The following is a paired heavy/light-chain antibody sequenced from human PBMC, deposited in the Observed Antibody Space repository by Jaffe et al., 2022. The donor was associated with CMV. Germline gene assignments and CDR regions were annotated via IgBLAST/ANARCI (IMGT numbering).Heavy chain of an antibody. V-gene: IGHV3-48*02. CDR3: ARGSGSSSWYRYYYYGMDV. CDR1: GFTFSSYS. J-gene: IGHJ6*02. Sequence: EVQLVESGGGLVQPGGSLRLSCAASGFTFSSYSMNWVRQAPGKGLEWVSYISSSSSTIYYADSVKGRFTISRDNAKNSLYLQMNSLRDEDTAVYYCARGSGSSSWYRYYYYGMDVWGQGTTVTVSS. D-gene: IGHD6-13*01. CDR2: ISSSSSTI.
Light chain of an antibody. J-gene: IGKJ2*02. V-gene: IGKV3-15*01. CDR1: QSVSSN. CDR2: GAS. CDR3: QQYNNWPPCT. Sequence: EIVMTQSPATLSVSPGERATLSCRASQSVSSNLAWYQQKPGQAPRLLIYGASTRATGIPARFSGSGSGTEFTLTISSLQSEDFAVYYCQQYNNWPPCTFGQGTKLEIK.